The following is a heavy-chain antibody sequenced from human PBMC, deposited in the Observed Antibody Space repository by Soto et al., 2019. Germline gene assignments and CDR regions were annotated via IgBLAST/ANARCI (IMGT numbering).Heavy chain of an antibody. V-gene: IGHV1-69*01. CDR1: GGTFAKFI. J-gene: IGHJ6*02. CDR2: IVPMLGTP. D-gene: IGHD3-10*01. CDR3: ARNRTFGSAFSPYSGMGV. Sequence: QVQLVQSGAEVKEPGSSLRVSCKASGGTFAKFIMNWVRQTPGQGLEWMGGIVPMLGTPTYAEKFKGRVMNSATGSTSTAYMELTSPRSDDTAIYYCARNRTFGSAFSPYSGMGVWGQGTTVTVSS.